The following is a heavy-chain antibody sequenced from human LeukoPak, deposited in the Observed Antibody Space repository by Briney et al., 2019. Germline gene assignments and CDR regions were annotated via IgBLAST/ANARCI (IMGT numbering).Heavy chain of an antibody. CDR2: MNPNSGNT. CDR3: ARVSSSWYWALNY. D-gene: IGHD6-13*01. CDR1: GYTFTSYD. V-gene: IGHV1-8*01. Sequence: ASVKVSCKASGYTFTSYDINWVRQATGKGLEWMGWMNPNSGNTGYAQKFQGRVTMTRNTSISTAYMELSSLRSEDTAVYYCARVSSSWYWALNYWGQGTLVTVSS. J-gene: IGHJ4*02.